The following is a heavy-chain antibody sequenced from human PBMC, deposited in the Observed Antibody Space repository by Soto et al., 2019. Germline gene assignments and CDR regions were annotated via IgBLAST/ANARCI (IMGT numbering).Heavy chain of an antibody. Sequence: ASVKVSCKASGFDFGSFGIQFLRQTRGRGLEWIGWIVVASGRTNYARQFQGRVAFSRDMSSTTAYMDLYDLKSDDTAVYFCSADHPHTAIGWPVWGQGTTVTVSS. CDR2: IVVASGRT. V-gene: IGHV1-58*02. CDR1: GFDFGSFG. CDR3: SADHPHTAIGWPV. J-gene: IGHJ6*02.